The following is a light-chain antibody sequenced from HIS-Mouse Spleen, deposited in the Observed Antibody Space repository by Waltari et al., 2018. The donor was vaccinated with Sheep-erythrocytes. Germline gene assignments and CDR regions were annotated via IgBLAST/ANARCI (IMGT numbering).Light chain of an antibody. Sequence: EIVLTQSPGTLSLSPGERATLSCRASQSVSSSYLAWYQQKPGQAPRLLIYGASSRATGIPDRFSGSGSGTDFTLTISRLEPEDVGVYYCMQALQTPIFTFGPGTKVDIK. CDR2: GAS. V-gene: IGKV3-20*01. CDR1: QSVSSSY. CDR3: MQALQTPIFT. J-gene: IGKJ3*01.